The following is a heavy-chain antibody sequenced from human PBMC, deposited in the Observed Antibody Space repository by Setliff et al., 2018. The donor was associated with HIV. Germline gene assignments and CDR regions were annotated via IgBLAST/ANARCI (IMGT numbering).Heavy chain of an antibody. D-gene: IGHD3-22*01. CDR1: GGSISTFY. CDR2: IYTSGLT. CDR3: ARHPTYFHDTSGYYIDY. Sequence: SETLSLTCTVSGGSISTFYWGWLRQPPGKGLEWIGYIYTSGLTNYVPSLKSRVAISLDTSRNQFSLRLNSVTAADTAVYYCARHPTYFHDTSGYYIDYWGQGTLVTVSS. V-gene: IGHV4-4*08. J-gene: IGHJ4*02.